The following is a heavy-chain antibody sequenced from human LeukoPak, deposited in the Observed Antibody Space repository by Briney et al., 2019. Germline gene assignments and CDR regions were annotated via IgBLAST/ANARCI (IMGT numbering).Heavy chain of an antibody. D-gene: IGHD3-3*01. CDR3: ATPRSGYYPDY. CDR1: GGSISSYY. J-gene: IGHJ4*02. CDR2: IHTTGST. Sequence: SETLSLTCTVSGGSISSYYWSWIRQPPGKGLEWIGYIHTTGSTNYNPSLKSRVTISVDTSKNQFSLKLSSVTAADTAVYYCATPRSGYYPDYWGQGTLVTVSS. V-gene: IGHV4-4*09.